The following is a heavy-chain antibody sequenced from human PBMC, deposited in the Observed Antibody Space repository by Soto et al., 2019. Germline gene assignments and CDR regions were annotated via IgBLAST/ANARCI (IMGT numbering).Heavy chain of an antibody. CDR1: GASIRNYY. CDR2: ISISGTT. CDR3: ASLGPTADY. J-gene: IGHJ4*02. Sequence: SETLSLTCTVTGASIRNYYWNWVRQPAGKGLEWIGRISISGTTNYNPSLKSRVTMSLDTSKNQFSLKLSSMTAADTAVYYCASLGPTADYWGQGARVTVSS. D-gene: IGHD1-26*01. V-gene: IGHV4-4*07.